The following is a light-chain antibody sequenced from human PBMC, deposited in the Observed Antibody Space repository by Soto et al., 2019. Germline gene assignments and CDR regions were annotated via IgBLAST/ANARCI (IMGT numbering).Light chain of an antibody. CDR1: SSDVGSYNL. CDR2: EVS. V-gene: IGLV2-23*02. CDR3: CSYAGSSTFAV. J-gene: IGLJ2*01. Sequence: QSALTQPASVSGSPGQSITISCTGTSSDVGSYNLVSWYRQHPGKAPKLMIYEVSKRPSGVSNRFSGSKSGNTASLTISGLQAEDEADYYCCSYAGSSTFAVFGGGTKLTVL.